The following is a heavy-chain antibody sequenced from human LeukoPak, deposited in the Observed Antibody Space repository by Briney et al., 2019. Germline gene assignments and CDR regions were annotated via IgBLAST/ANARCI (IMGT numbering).Heavy chain of an antibody. CDR3: ARLRCSSTSCYFYYYYYGMDV. D-gene: IGHD2-2*01. V-gene: IGHV4-39*01. CDR2: IYYSGST. CDR1: GGSISSSSYY. Sequence: SETLSLTCTVSGGSISSSSYYWGWIRQPPGKGLEWIGSIYYSGSTYYNPSLKSRVTIFVDTSKNQFSLKLSSVTAADTAVYYCARLRCSSTSCYFYYYYYGMDVWGQGTTVTVSS. J-gene: IGHJ6*02.